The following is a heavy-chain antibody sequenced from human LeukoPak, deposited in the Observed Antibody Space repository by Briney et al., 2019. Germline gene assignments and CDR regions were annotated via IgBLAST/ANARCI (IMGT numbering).Heavy chain of an antibody. D-gene: IGHD6-13*01. CDR1: GFTFSSYA. CDR2: ISGSGGST. Sequence: PGGSLRLSCAASGFTFSSYAMSWVRQAPGKGLEWVSAISGSGGSTYYADSVKGRFTISRDNSKNTLYLQMNSLRAEDTAVYYCVSISGWSNGDFDYWGQGTLVTVSS. CDR3: VSISGWSNGDFDY. J-gene: IGHJ4*02. V-gene: IGHV3-23*01.